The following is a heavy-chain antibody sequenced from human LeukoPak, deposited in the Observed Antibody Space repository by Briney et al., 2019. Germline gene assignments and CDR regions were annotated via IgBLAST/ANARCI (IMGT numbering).Heavy chain of an antibody. J-gene: IGHJ4*02. CDR2: ISSSSSYM. CDR3: ARASGGVSGYDLYYFDY. V-gene: IGHV3-21*01. D-gene: IGHD5-12*01. Sequence: GGSLRLSCAASGFTFSSSVMHWVRQAPGKGLEWVSSISSSSSYMYYADSVRGRFTISRDNAKSSLYLQMNSLRAEDTAVYYCARASGGVSGYDLYYFDYWGQGVLVTVSS. CDR1: GFTFSSSV.